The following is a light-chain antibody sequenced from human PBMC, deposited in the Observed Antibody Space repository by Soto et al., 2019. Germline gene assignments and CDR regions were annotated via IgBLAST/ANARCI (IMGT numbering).Light chain of an antibody. CDR2: WAS. CDR3: QHYYSSPPT. CDR1: QSVLYSTNNKNY. V-gene: IGKV4-1*01. J-gene: IGKJ4*01. Sequence: DIVMTQSPDSLAVSLGERATINCKSSQSVLYSTNNKNYLAWYQQKPGQPPKLLIYWASIRESGVPDRFSGSGSVTDFTLTISSLQAEDVAVYHCQHYYSSPPTFGGGTKVEIK.